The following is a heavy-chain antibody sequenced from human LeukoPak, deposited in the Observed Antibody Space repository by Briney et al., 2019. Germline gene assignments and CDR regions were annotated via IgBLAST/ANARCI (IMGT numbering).Heavy chain of an antibody. CDR3: ARSTHRDADAFDI. V-gene: IGHV1-18*01. CDR2: ISSYNGNT. CDR1: GYTFTSYG. Sequence: ASVKVSCTASGYTFTSYGINWVRQAPGQGLEWMGWISSYNGNTNYAQKLQGRVTMTTDTSTSTAYMELRSLRSDDTAVYYCARSTHRDADAFDIWGQGTMVTVSS. J-gene: IGHJ3*02. D-gene: IGHD2-2*01.